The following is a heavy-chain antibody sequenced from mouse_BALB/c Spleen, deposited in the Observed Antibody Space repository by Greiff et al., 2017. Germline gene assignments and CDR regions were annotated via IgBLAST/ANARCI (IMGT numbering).Heavy chain of an antibody. CDR1: GFTFSSYT. D-gene: IGHD2-2*01. J-gene: IGHJ1*01. Sequence: EVKLMESGGGLVKPGGSLKLSCAASGFTFSSYTMSWVRQTPEKRLEWVATISSGGSYTYYPDSVKGRFTISRDNAKNTLYLQMSSLKSEDTAMYYCTRDGYPSYWYFDVWGAGTTVTVSS. V-gene: IGHV5-6-4*01. CDR3: TRDGYPSYWYFDV. CDR2: ISSGGSYT.